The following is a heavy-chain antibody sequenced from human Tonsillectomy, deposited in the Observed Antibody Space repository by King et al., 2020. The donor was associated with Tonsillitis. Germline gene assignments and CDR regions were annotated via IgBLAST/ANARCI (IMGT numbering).Heavy chain of an antibody. CDR3: ARLYLTNAGHFVRAFAV. CDR2: INHSGTT. J-gene: IGHJ3*01. D-gene: IGHD3-10*02. V-gene: IGHV4-39*02. Sequence: QMQLQESGPGLVKPSETLSLTCSVISGFIRSTSAYWAWIRQPPGKGLEWVGSINHSGTTYYAPSLEGRVTISEDTSKNHFSLKMTSATAADTAVYYCARLYLTNAGHFVRAFAVWGPGTLVAVSA. CDR1: SGFIRSTSAY.